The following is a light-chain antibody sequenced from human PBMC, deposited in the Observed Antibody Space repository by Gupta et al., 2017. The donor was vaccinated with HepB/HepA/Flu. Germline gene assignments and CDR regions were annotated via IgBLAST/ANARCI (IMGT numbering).Light chain of an antibody. V-gene: IGLV3-21*03. CDR1: NIGTKS. CDR3: QVWETRTDHPVV. J-gene: IGLJ2*01. Sequence: SSLLTQPPSVSVVTGRTARTTCGGNNIGTKSVHWYQQRPVQTPLVVIYEDTNRPSGSPERISGSNSGNTATLTISRVEAGEEADYYCQVWETRTDHPVVFGGGTKLTV. CDR2: EDT.